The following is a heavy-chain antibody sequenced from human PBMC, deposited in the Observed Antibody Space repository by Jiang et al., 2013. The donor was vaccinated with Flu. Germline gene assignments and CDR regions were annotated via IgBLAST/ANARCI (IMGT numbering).Heavy chain of an antibody. CDR3: ARSRDDYGDFDF. CDR1: GFSLSTRGVG. V-gene: IGHV2-5*02. D-gene: IGHD4-17*01. J-gene: IGHJ4*02. CDR2: IYWDDDK. Sequence: KPTQTLTLTCTFSGFSLSTRGVGVGWIRQPPGKALEWLALIYWDDDKRSSPFLRSRLTTTKDISRNQVVLRMTNMDPVDTATYFCARSRDDYGDFDFWGQGTLVTVSS.